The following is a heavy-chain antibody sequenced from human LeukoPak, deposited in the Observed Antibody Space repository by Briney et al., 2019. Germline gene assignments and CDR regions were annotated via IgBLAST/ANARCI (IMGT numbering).Heavy chain of an antibody. Sequence: PGGSLRLSCAASGFTFSSYSMNWVRQAPGKGLEWVANIKQDGSKRSYVDSVKGRFTISRDNAKNSLYLQMNSLRAEDTAMYYCTRVGYIDEGIDYWGQGTLVTVSS. J-gene: IGHJ4*02. D-gene: IGHD5-24*01. CDR1: GFTFSSYS. CDR3: TRVGYIDEGIDY. CDR2: IKQDGSKR. V-gene: IGHV3-7*04.